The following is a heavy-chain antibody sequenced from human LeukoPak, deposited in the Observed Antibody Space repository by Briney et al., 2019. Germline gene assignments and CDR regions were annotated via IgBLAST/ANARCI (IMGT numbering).Heavy chain of an antibody. J-gene: IGHJ6*03. CDR3: ARRGSPFYYYYYYMDV. D-gene: IGHD2-15*01. CDR1: GFTFSSYG. Sequence: PGGSLRLSCAASGFTFSSYGMNWVRQAPGKGLEWVSSISSSSSFRYYADSVKGRFTISRDNAKNSLYLQMNSLRAEDTAVYYCARRGSPFYYYYYYMDVWGKGTTVTVSS. CDR2: ISSSSSFR. V-gene: IGHV3-21*01.